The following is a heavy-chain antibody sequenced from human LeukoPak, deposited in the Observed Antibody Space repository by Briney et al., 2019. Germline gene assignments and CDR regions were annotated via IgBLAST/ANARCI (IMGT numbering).Heavy chain of an antibody. D-gene: IGHD1-26*01. CDR1: GSMYNYY. Sequence: SETLSHTCTVSGSMYNYYRSWIRQPPGKGLEWIGYIHYNGITNYNPSLKTRVTMSLDTSKNQVSLNLNSVTAADTAVYYCARHISSGGTYAHFDYWGQGTLVTVSS. CDR2: IHYNGIT. CDR3: ARHISSGGTYAHFDY. V-gene: IGHV4-59*08. J-gene: IGHJ4*02.